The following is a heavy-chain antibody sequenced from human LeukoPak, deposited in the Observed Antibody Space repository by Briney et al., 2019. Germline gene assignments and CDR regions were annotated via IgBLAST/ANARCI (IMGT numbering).Heavy chain of an antibody. CDR2: INAYNGNT. CDR3: ARDRGYCSSTSCFPGAY. J-gene: IGHJ4*02. D-gene: IGHD2-2*01. Sequence: ASVKVSCKASGYTFTDYGISWVRQAPGQGLEWMGWINAYNGNTKFAQKVQGRVTTTTDTSTSTAYMELSRLTSDDTAVYYCARDRGYCSSTSCFPGAYWGQGTLVTVSS. CDR1: GYTFTDYG. V-gene: IGHV1-18*01.